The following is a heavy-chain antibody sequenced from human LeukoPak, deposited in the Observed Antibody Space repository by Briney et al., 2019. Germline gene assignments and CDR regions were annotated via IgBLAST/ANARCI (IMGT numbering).Heavy chain of an antibody. Sequence: PSETLSLTCTVSGYSISSGYYWGWIRQPPGKGLEWIGSIYHSGSTYYNPSLKSRVTISVDTSKNQFSLKLSSVTAADTAVYYCARGPGYSSGWRDYWGQGTLVTVSS. CDR3: ARGPGYSSGWRDY. CDR2: IYHSGST. CDR1: GYSISSGYY. V-gene: IGHV4-38-2*02. D-gene: IGHD6-19*01. J-gene: IGHJ4*02.